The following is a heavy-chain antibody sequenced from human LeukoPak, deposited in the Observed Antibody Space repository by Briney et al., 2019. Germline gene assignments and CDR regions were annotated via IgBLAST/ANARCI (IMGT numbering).Heavy chain of an antibody. J-gene: IGHJ4*02. D-gene: IGHD6-6*01. Sequence: GGSLRLSCAASGFTFSSYWMSWVRQAPGKGLEWEANIKQDGSEKYYVDSVKGRFTISRDNAKNSLYLQMNSLRAEDTAAYYCARDRRTWQLVLFDYWGQGTLVTVSS. CDR1: GFTFSSYW. CDR3: ARDRRTWQLVLFDY. CDR2: IKQDGSEK. V-gene: IGHV3-7*01.